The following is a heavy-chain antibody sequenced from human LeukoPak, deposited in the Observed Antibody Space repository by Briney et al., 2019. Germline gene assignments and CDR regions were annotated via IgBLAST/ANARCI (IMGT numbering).Heavy chain of an antibody. J-gene: IGHJ5*02. CDR3: ARDLSQKGFDP. Sequence: GGSLRLSCAASGFTFSSYAMHWVRQAPGKGLEWVAVISYDGSNKYYADSVKGRFTISRDNSKNTLYLQMNSLRAEDTAVYYCARDLSQKGFDPWGQGTLVTVSS. V-gene: IGHV3-30-3*01. CDR2: ISYDGSNK. CDR1: GFTFSSYA.